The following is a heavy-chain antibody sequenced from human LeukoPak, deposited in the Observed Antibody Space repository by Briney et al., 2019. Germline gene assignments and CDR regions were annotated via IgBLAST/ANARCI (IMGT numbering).Heavy chain of an antibody. CDR3: AKDRAWDLDY. Sequence: GGSLRLSCAASGFTFSSYGMHWVRQAPGKGLEWVAFIRYDGSNKYHADSVKGRFTISRDNSKNTLYLQMNSLRAEDTAVYYCAKDRAWDLDYWGQGTLVTVSS. J-gene: IGHJ4*02. V-gene: IGHV3-30*02. CDR1: GFTFSSYG. D-gene: IGHD1-26*01. CDR2: IRYDGSNK.